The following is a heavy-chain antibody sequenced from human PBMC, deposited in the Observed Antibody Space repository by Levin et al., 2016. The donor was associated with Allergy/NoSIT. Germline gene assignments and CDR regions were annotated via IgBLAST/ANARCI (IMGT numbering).Heavy chain of an antibody. Sequence: VRQAPGKGLEYVTAISNDGGNTYYADSVKDRFTISRDNSKNTLYLQMSSLRTEDTAVYYCVKSLPAVGYDYWGQGTLVTVSS. V-gene: IGHV3-64D*06. D-gene: IGHD6-13*01. CDR2: ISNDGGNT. J-gene: IGHJ4*02. CDR3: VKSLPAVGYDY.